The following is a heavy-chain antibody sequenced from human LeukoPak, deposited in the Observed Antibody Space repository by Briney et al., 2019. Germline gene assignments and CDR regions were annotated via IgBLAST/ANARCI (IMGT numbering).Heavy chain of an antibody. CDR2: IYYSGGT. Sequence: PSETLSLTCNVSGGSISSSTYYWGWIRQPPGKGLEWIGSIYYSGGTYYNPSLKSRVTISVDTSKNQFSLKLSSVTAADTAVYYCARPLDPNWFDPWGQGTLVTVSS. CDR1: GGSISSSTYY. CDR3: ARPLDPNWFDP. V-gene: IGHV4-39*01. J-gene: IGHJ5*02.